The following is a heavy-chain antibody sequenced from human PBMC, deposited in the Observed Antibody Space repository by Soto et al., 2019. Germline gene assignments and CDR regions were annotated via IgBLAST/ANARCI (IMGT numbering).Heavy chain of an antibody. CDR1: GYTFTSYD. V-gene: IGHV1-8*01. CDR2: MNPNSGNT. J-gene: IGHJ6*03. CDR3: ATDKAVTIFGVVIMYYYYLDA. Sequence: ASVKVSCKASGYTFTSYDINWVRQATGQGLEWMGWMNPNSGNTGYAQKFQGRVTMTRNTSISTAYMELSSLRSEDTAVYYCATDKAVTIFGVVIMYYYYLDAWGKGTLVTVSS. D-gene: IGHD3-3*01.